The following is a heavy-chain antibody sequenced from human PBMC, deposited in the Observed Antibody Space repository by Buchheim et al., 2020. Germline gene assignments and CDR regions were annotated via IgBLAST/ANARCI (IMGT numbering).Heavy chain of an antibody. D-gene: IGHD3-10*01. CDR2: ISYDGSNK. CDR3: AEGRTGGQLDY. CDR1: GFTFSSYA. J-gene: IGHJ4*02. V-gene: IGHV3-30-3*01. Sequence: QVQLVESGGGVVQPGRSLRLSCAASGFTFSSYAMHWVRQASGKGLEWVAVISYDGSNKYYADSVKGRFTISRDNSKNTLYLQMNSLRAEDTAVYYCAEGRTGGQLDYWGQGTL.